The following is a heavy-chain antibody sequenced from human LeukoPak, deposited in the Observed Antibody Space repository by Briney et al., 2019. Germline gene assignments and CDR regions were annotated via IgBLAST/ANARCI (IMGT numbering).Heavy chain of an antibody. CDR3: ARSRNSDCSSLTCYTDY. J-gene: IGHJ4*02. CDR1: GGSISSSSYY. V-gene: IGHV4-39*01. CDR2: IYYSGST. Sequence: SETLSLTCTVSGGSISSSSYYWGWIRQPPGKGLEWIGSIYYSGSTYYNPSLKSRVTISVDTSKNQFSLKLSSVTVADTAVFYCARSRNSDCSSLTCYTDYWGQGTLVTVSS. D-gene: IGHD2-2*02.